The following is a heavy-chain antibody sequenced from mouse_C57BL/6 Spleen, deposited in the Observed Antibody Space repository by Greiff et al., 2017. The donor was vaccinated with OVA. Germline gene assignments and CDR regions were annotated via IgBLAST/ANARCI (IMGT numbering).Heavy chain of an antibody. CDR1: GFTFSDYG. J-gene: IGHJ3*01. CDR2: ISSGSSTI. CDR3: ARGSSPAWFAY. V-gene: IGHV5-17*01. D-gene: IGHD1-1*01. Sequence: EVKLQESGGGLVKPGGSLKLSCAASGFTFSDYGMHWVRQAPEKGLEWVAYISSGSSTIYYADTVKGRFTISRDNAKNTLFLQMTSLRSEDTAMYYCARGSSPAWFAYWGQGTLVTVSA.